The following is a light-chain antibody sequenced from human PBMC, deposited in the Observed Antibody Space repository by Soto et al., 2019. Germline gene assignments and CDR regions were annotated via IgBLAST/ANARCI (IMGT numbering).Light chain of an antibody. CDR2: DAS. J-gene: IGKJ5*01. CDR1: QSVSFY. Sequence: IVLTQSPATLSLSPGERATLSCRASQSVSFYLAWYQQKPGQAPRLLIYDASNRATGIPDRFSGSGSGTDFTLTISSLEPEDFAVYYCQQRSNWPSFGQGTRLEIK. V-gene: IGKV3-11*01. CDR3: QQRSNWPS.